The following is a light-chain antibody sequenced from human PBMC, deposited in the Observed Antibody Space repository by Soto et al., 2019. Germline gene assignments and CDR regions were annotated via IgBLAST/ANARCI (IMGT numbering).Light chain of an antibody. CDR3: QQRYNWPPT. CDR1: QTVSSF. CDR2: DTS. V-gene: IGKV3-11*01. J-gene: IGKJ2*01. Sequence: EIVLSQSPAILSLSPGDRATLSCRASQTVSSFLAWYQQKPGQAPRLLIYDTSNRATGVPARFSASGSGTDFTLTISSLEPEDFAVYFCQQRYNWPPTFGQGTKLDIK.